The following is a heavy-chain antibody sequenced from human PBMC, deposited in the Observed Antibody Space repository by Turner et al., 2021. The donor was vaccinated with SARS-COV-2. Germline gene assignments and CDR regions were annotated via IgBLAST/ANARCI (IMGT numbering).Heavy chain of an antibody. J-gene: IGHJ4*02. CDR1: GVICRTYI. CDR2: TSYVRNSR. CDR3: ARSRSGSSCYHCFDY. D-gene: IGHD3-22*01. V-gene: IGHV3-30-3*01. Sequence: VQRVGSGVGVVRPGRSRCPSCAASGVICRTYIVHWVRQAPGKGLEWVAGTSYVRNSRCYANSVKCGYTSSRDNTKNTQYLQMHSLSSQDTAVSYCARSRSGSSCYHCFDYWGQGTLVTVSS.